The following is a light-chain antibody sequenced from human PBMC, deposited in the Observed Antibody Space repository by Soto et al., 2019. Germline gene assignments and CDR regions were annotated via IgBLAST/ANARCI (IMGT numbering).Light chain of an antibody. Sequence: QSVLTQPASVSGSPGQSITISCIGIISDVGNYHLVSWYQQHPGKAPKLMIYEGSKRPSGVSNRFSGSKSGNTASLTVSGLQAADEADYFCKSYAGSNTYVFGSGTKV. CDR3: KSYAGSNTYV. V-gene: IGLV2-14*02. J-gene: IGLJ1*01. CDR1: ISDVGNYHL. CDR2: EGS.